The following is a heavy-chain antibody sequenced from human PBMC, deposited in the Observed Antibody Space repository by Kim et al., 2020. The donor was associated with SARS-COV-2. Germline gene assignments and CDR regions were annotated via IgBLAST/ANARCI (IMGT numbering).Heavy chain of an antibody. D-gene: IGHD4-17*01. CDR3: ARGLNHLPYGDYGYFDY. J-gene: IGHJ4*02. V-gene: IGHV4-34*01. CDR1: GGSFSGYY. CDR2: INHSGST. Sequence: SETLSLTCAVYGGSFSGYYWSWIRQPPGKGLEWIGEINHSGSTNYNPSLKSRVTISVDTSKNQFSLKLSSVTAADTAVYYCARGLNHLPYGDYGYFDYWGQGTLVTVSS.